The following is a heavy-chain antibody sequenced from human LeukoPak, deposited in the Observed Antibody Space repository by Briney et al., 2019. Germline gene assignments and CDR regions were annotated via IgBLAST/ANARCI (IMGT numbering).Heavy chain of an antibody. V-gene: IGHV3-15*07. Sequence: PGGSLRLSCATSGFTFSNAWMNWVRQAPGKGLEWVGRIRSNSDGGTIAYAAPVKGRFTLSRDDSKTTLYLQMNSLQTEDTAVYYCATGFYDSTWGQGTLVTVSS. CDR1: GFTFSNAW. CDR3: ATGFYDST. CDR2: IRSNSDGGTI. D-gene: IGHD3-22*01. J-gene: IGHJ5*02.